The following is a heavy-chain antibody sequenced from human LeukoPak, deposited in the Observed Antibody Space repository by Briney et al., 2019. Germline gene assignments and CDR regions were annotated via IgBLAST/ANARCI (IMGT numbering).Heavy chain of an antibody. CDR3: ARDACVSCGGDCCHDP. D-gene: IGHD2-21*02. Sequence: ASVKVSCKASGYTFTNYGISWVRQAHGQGLEWMAWISAYNGDTRFAQKFQGRVILTTDTSTTTAYMDLRNLRSDDTAVYYCARDACVSCGGDCCHDPWGQGTLVTVSS. CDR2: ISAYNGDT. J-gene: IGHJ5*02. V-gene: IGHV1-18*01. CDR1: GYTFTNYG.